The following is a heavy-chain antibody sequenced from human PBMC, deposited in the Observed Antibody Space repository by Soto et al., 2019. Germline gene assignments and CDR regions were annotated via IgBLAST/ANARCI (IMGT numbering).Heavy chain of an antibody. D-gene: IGHD3-9*01. CDR1: GFTFSSYA. V-gene: IGHV3-23*01. Sequence: GGSLRLSCAASGFTFSSYAMSWVRQAPGKGLEWVSAISGSGGSTYYAGSVKGRFTISRDNSKNTLYLQMNSPRAEDTVVVYCAKCRAVYDSLTDHYCYYGMDVWGQGTTVTVSS. CDR3: AKCRAVYDSLTDHYCYYGMDV. J-gene: IGHJ6*02. CDR2: ISGSGGST.